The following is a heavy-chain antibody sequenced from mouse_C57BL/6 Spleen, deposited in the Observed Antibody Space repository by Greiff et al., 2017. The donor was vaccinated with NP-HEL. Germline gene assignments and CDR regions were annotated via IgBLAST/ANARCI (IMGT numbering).Heavy chain of an antibody. CDR3: ARSHGYYGWGYFDV. CDR1: GYTFTSYW. Sequence: QVQLQQPGAELVKPGASVKLSCTASGYTFTSYWMHWVKQRPGQGLEWIGMIHPNSGSTNYNEKFKSKATLTVDKSSSTAYMQLSSLTSEDSAVYYCARSHGYYGWGYFDVWGTGTTVTVSS. D-gene: IGHD2-3*01. CDR2: IHPNSGST. V-gene: IGHV1-64*01. J-gene: IGHJ1*03.